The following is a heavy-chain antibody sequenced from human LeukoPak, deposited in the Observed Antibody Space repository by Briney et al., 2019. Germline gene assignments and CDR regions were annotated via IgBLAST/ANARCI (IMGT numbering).Heavy chain of an antibody. J-gene: IGHJ3*01. V-gene: IGHV4-4*09. CDR1: GGSISNYY. Sequence: PSETLSLTCTVSGGSISNYYWSWIRQPPGKGLEWIGYIHISGSTNYNPSLKSRIAMSLDTSKNQFSLKLNSVTAADTAVYYCASLRGIHSGSHYNDASDVWGQGTMVTLSS. CDR2: IHISGST. D-gene: IGHD3-10*01. CDR3: ASLRGIHSGSHYNDASDV.